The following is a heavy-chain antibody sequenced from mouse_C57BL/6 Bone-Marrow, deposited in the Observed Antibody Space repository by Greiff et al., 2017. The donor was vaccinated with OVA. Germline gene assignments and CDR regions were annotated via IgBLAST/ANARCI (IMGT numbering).Heavy chain of an antibody. CDR3: ARESWDWYFDV. CDR2: IYPGDGDT. J-gene: IGHJ1*03. Sequence: QVQLQQSGAELVKPGASVKISCKASGYAFSSYWMNWVKQRPGKGLEWIGQIYPGDGDTNYNGKFKGKATLTADKSSSTAYTQLSSLTSEDSAVYFCARESWDWYFDVWGTGTTVTVSS. CDR1: GYAFSSYW. D-gene: IGHD4-1*01. V-gene: IGHV1-80*01.